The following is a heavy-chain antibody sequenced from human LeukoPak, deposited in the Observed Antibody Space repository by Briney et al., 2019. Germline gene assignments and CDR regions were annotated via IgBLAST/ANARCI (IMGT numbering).Heavy chain of an antibody. CDR2: ISGGGGSA. CDR1: GFTFSSYA. V-gene: IGHV3-23*01. CDR3: AKDRYSSSSHFSDY. Sequence: GGSLRLSCAASGFTFSSYAMSWVRQAPGKGLEWVSAISGGGGSAYYADSVKGRSTISRDNSKNTLYLQMNGLRAEDTAVYYCAKDRYSSSSHFSDYWGQGTLVTVSS. J-gene: IGHJ4*02. D-gene: IGHD6-13*01.